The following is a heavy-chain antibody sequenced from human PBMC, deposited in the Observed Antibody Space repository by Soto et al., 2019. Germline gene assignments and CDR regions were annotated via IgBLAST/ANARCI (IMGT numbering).Heavy chain of an antibody. J-gene: IGHJ4*02. D-gene: IGHD6-25*01. CDR2: INGDGSST. CDR3: AKGGGRLIDY. CDR1: GFTFSSYA. V-gene: IGHV3-74*01. Sequence: GGSLRLSCAASGFTFSSYAMSWVRQAPGKGLEWVSRINGDGSSTNYANSVKGRFTISRDNAKNTLYLQVNSLRAEDTAVYYCAKGGGRLIDYWGQGILVTVSS.